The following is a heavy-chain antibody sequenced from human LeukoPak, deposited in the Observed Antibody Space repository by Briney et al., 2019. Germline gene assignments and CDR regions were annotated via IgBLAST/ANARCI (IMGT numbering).Heavy chain of an antibody. D-gene: IGHD1-26*01. J-gene: IGHJ4*02. CDR3: AKDLILVGATTSYYFDY. CDR1: GYTFTSYA. V-gene: IGHV3-23*01. Sequence: GASVKVSCKASGYTFTSYAISWVRQAPGKGLEWVSAISGSGGSTYYADSVKGRFTISRDNSKNTLYLQMNSLRAEDTAVYYCAKDLILVGATTSYYFDYWGQGTLVTVSS. CDR2: ISGSGGST.